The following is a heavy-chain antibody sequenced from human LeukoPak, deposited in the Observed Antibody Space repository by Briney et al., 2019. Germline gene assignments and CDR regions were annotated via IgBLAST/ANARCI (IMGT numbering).Heavy chain of an antibody. V-gene: IGHV1-2*02. D-gene: IGHD3-9*01. CDR2: INPNSGGT. CDR3: ARDNAYYDILTGYYNALNWFDP. CDR1: GYTFTGYY. Sequence: ASVKVSCKASGYTFTGYYMHWVRQAPGQGLEWMGWINPNSGGTNHAQKFQGRVTMTRDTSISTAYMELSRLRSDDTAVYYCARDNAYYDILTGYYNALNWFDPWGQGTLVTVSS. J-gene: IGHJ5*02.